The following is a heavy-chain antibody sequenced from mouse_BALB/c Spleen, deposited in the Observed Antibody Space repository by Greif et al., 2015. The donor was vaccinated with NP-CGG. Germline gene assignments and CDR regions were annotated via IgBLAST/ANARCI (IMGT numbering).Heavy chain of an antibody. CDR2: IYPGNGDT. J-gene: IGHJ4*01. CDR1: GYTFTSYN. Sequence: QVQLQHPGAELVKPGASVKMSCKASGYTFTSYNMHWVKQTPGQGLEWIGAIYPGNGDTSYNQKFKGKATLTADKSSSTAYMQLSSLTSEDSAVYYCQITTTAMDYWGQGTSVTVSS. CDR3: QITTTAMDY. V-gene: IGHV1-12*01. D-gene: IGHD2-4*01.